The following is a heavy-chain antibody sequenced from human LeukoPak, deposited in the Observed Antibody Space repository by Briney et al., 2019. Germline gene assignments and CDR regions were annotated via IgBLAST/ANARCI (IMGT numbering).Heavy chain of an antibody. J-gene: IGHJ4*02. CDR2: FSGTSST. D-gene: IGHD6-19*01. V-gene: IGHV3-23*01. Sequence: GGSLRLSCAASGFTFSSYAMSWVRQAPGKGLEWVSTFSGTSSTSYADAVKGRVTISRDNSKNTLYLQMNSLGAEDTAVYYCAKLKQWQPQRYFFEYWGQGALVTVAS. CDR3: AKLKQWQPQRYFFEY. CDR1: GFTFSSYA.